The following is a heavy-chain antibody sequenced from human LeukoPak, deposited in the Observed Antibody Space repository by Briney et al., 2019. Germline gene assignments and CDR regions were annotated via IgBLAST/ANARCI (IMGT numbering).Heavy chain of an antibody. Sequence: PGGSLRLSCAASGFTFTSFAMSWVRQAPGKGLEWVSTISRSGVATYYANSVKGRFTISRDNSKNTLYLQMNSLRAEDTAVYYCARDFALGQIAAAGMGTDYWGQGTLVTVSS. CDR1: GFTFTSFA. CDR2: ISRSGVAT. CDR3: ARDFALGQIAAAGMGTDY. J-gene: IGHJ4*02. D-gene: IGHD6-13*01. V-gene: IGHV3-23*01.